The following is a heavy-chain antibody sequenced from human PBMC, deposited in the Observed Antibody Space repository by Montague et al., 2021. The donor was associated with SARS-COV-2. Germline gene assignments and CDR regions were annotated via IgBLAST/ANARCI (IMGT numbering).Heavy chain of an antibody. Sequence: SETLSLTCTVSGGSISSYYWSWIRQPPGKGLEWIGYIYYSGSTNYNPSLKSRVTISVDTSKNQFSLKLSSVTAADTAVYYCARGVSYYDFWSGYEFGKDVRGQGTPVTVSS. J-gene: IGHJ6*02. V-gene: IGHV4-59*01. D-gene: IGHD3-3*01. CDR1: GGSISSYY. CDR3: ARGVSYYDFWSGYEFGKDV. CDR2: IYYSGST.